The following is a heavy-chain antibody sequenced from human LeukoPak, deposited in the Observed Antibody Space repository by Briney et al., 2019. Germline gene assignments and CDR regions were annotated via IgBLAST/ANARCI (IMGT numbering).Heavy chain of an antibody. Sequence: PSETLSLTCTVSGGSISSYYWRWIRQPPGKGLEWIGYIYYSGSTNYNPSLKSRVTISVDTSKNQFSLKLSSVTAADTAVYYCARATIYDFWSGYYVLGYFDYWGQGTLVTVSS. CDR1: GGSISSYY. J-gene: IGHJ4*02. CDR2: IYYSGST. CDR3: ARATIYDFWSGYYVLGYFDY. V-gene: IGHV4-59*01. D-gene: IGHD3-3*01.